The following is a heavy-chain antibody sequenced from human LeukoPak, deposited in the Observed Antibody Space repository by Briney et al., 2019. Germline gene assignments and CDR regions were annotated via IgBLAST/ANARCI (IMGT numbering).Heavy chain of an antibody. Sequence: ASVKVSCKASGYTFTGYYMHWVRQAPGQGLEWMGWINPNSGGTNYAQKFQGRVTMTRDTSISPAYMELSRLRSDDTAVYYCAREGIADIVVVPAAMERRSVGWFDPWGQGTLVTVSS. CDR3: AREGIADIVVVPAAMERRSVGWFDP. D-gene: IGHD2-2*01. J-gene: IGHJ5*02. V-gene: IGHV1-2*02. CDR2: INPNSGGT. CDR1: GYTFTGYY.